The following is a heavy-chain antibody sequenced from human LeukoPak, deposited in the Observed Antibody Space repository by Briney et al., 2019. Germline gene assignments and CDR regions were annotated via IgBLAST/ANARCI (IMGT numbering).Heavy chain of an antibody. D-gene: IGHD6-13*01. V-gene: IGHV3-74*01. Sequence: GGSLRLSCAPSGFTFSGSWMHWVRRAPGKGLVWVSRISADGSSFSYADSVKGRFTISRDNAKNTLYLQMNSLRAEDTAVYHCARGYGSSWFYFDYWGQGTPITVSS. CDR3: ARGYGSSWFYFDY. J-gene: IGHJ4*02. CDR1: GFTFSGSW. CDR2: ISADGSSF.